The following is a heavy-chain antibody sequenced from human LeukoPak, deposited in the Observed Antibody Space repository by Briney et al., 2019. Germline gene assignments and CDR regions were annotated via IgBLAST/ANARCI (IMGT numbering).Heavy chain of an antibody. CDR3: ARGGSSIVDAFDI. V-gene: IGHV5-51*01. Sequence: GESLKISRKGFGYNFPTYWIAWVRQMPGSGLEWMGIIYPGDSDTRYSPSFQGQVTISADKSINTAYLQWSSLKASDITIYYCARGGSSIVDAFDIWGQGTLVTVSS. CDR2: IYPGDSDT. CDR1: GYNFPTYW. D-gene: IGHD6-6*01. J-gene: IGHJ3*02.